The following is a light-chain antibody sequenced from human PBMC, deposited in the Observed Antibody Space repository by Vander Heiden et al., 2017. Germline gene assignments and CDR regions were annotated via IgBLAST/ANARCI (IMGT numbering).Light chain of an antibody. V-gene: IGKV3-15*01. CDR3: QQYDNWPKT. CDR2: GIS. Sequence: TQSPATLSVSPGERATLSCRASRSVTNNLAWYQQRHGQAPRLLIYGISTRATGTPPRFSGSGDGRDFTLTISSLQSEDVAVYYCQQYDNWPKTFGQGTKVEIK. CDR1: RSVTNN. J-gene: IGKJ2*01.